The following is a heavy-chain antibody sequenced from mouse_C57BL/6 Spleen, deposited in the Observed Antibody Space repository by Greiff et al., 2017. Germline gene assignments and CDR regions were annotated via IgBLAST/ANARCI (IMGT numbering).Heavy chain of an antibody. J-gene: IGHJ4*01. CDR1: GFTFTDYY. CDR2: IRNKANGYTT. D-gene: IGHD1-1*01. Sequence: EVKLVESGGGLVQPGGSLSLSCAASGFTFTDYYMSWVRQPPGKALEWLGFIRNKANGYTTEYSASVKGRFTISRDNSQSILYLQMNALRAEDSATYYCASYLLNAMDYWGQGTSVTVSS. V-gene: IGHV7-3*01. CDR3: ASYLLNAMDY.